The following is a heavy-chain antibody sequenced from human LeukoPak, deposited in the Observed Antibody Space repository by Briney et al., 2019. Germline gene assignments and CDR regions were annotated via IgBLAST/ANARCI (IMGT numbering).Heavy chain of an antibody. CDR2: ISYDGSNK. Sequence: GGSLRLSCTASGFTFSTYAIHWVRQAPGKGLEWVAVISYDGSNKYCADSVKGRFTISRDNSKNTLYLQMNSLRAEDTAVYYCARGLTDYFDTSGYFDYWGQGTLVTVSS. CDR1: GFTFSTYA. D-gene: IGHD3-22*01. V-gene: IGHV3-30*04. CDR3: ARGLTDYFDTSGYFDY. J-gene: IGHJ4*02.